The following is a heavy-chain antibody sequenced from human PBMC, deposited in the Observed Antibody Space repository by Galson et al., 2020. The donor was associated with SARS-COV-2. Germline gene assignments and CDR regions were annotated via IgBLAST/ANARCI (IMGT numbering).Heavy chain of an antibody. CDR2: IRSKANRYAT. CDR3: TRLRDIVVVVAATRQDWFDP. V-gene: IGHV3-73*01. D-gene: IGHD2-15*01. CDR1: GFTFSGSA. J-gene: IGHJ5*02. Sequence: TGGSLRLSCAASGFTFSGSAMHWVRQASGKGLEWVGRIRSKANRYATAYAASVKGRFTISRDDSKNTAYLQMNSLKTEDTAVYYCTRLRDIVVVVAATRQDWFDPWGQGTLVTVSS.